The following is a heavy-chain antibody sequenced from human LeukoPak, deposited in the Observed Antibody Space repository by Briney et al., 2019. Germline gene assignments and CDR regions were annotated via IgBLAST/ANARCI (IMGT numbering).Heavy chain of an antibody. D-gene: IGHD3-9*01. CDR1: GFPFGSYV. V-gene: IGHV3-48*02. Sequence: GGSLRLSCEAAGFPFGSYVMSWVRQAPGKGLEWIAYINHNAEMIFYPDFVKGRFTISRDNAKSSLYLQMNALRYEDTAIYYCARDHDWAFDLWGQGTLVTVSS. J-gene: IGHJ4*02. CDR2: INHNAEMI. CDR3: ARDHDWAFDL.